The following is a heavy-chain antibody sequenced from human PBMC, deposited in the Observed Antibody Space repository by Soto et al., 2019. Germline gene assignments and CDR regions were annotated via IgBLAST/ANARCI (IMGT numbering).Heavy chain of an antibody. J-gene: IGHJ1*01. D-gene: IGHD3-22*01. Sequence: ASVQVSCKASGGTFSSYAISWVRQAPGQGLEWMGGIIPIFGTANYAQKFQGRVTITADESTSTAYMELSSLRSEDTAVYYCARSADYYDSSGYLAYWGQGTLVTVSS. CDR2: IIPIFGTA. V-gene: IGHV1-69*13. CDR1: GGTFSSYA. CDR3: ARSADYYDSSGYLAY.